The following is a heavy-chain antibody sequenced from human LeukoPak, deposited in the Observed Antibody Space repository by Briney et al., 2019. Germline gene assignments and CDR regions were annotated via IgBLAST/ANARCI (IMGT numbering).Heavy chain of an antibody. V-gene: IGHV4-61*02. D-gene: IGHD1-26*01. CDR2: IYTSGST. J-gene: IGHJ3*01. CDR3: ARGLTKTHRYSESPV. CDR1: GGSISSGSYY. Sequence: PSETLSLTCTVSGGSISSGSYYWSWIRQPAGKGLEWIGRIYTSGSTNYNPSLKSRVTISVDTSKNQFSLKLSSVTAADTAVYYCARGLTKTHRYSESPVWGQGTMVTVSS.